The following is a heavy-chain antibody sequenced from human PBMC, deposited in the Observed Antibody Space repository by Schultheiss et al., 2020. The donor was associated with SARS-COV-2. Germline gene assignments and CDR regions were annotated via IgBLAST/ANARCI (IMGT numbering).Heavy chain of an antibody. CDR3: ARDWTTYYYGSGTPWYYYGMDV. J-gene: IGHJ6*02. V-gene: IGHV4-4*07. CDR1: GGSISSYY. CDR2: IYTSGST. D-gene: IGHD3-10*01. Sequence: SQTLSLTCTVSGGSISSYYWSWIRQPAGKGLEWNGRIYTSGSTNYNPSLKSRVTMSVDTSKNQFSLKLSSVTAADTAVYYCARDWTTYYYGSGTPWYYYGMDVWGQGTTVTVSS.